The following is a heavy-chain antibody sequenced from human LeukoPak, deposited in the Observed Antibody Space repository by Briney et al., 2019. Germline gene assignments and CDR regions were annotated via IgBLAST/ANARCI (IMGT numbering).Heavy chain of an antibody. J-gene: IGHJ4*02. D-gene: IGHD2-2*01. CDR2: ISTSNSYI. CDR3: ARDRPRYCGRTSCPVDY. CDR1: GFSFSSYN. V-gene: IGHV3-21*01. Sequence: GGSLRLSCAASGFSFSSYNMNWVRQAPGKRLECVSSISTSNSYIYYADSVKGRFTISRDNAQSSLYLQMNSLTAEDTAVYYCARDRPRYCGRTSCPVDYWGQGILVTVSS.